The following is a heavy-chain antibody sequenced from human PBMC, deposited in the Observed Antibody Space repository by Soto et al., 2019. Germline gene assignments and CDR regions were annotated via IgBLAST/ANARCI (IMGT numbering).Heavy chain of an antibody. V-gene: IGHV3-23*01. CDR3: AKNFYFDS. Sequence: ASVKVSCKASGYTFTSYAMSWVRQAPGKGLEWVSSINAVDEYTKYADSVKGRFTISRDNPKNTVYLQMNSLRAEDTAVYYCAKNFYFDSWGQGTLVTVSS. CDR1: GYTFTSYA. J-gene: IGHJ4*02. CDR2: INAVDEYT.